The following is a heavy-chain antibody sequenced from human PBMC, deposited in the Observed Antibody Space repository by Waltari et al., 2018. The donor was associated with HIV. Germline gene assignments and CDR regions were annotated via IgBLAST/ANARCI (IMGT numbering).Heavy chain of an antibody. D-gene: IGHD3-3*01. J-gene: IGHJ5*01. CDR1: GYTFDGHY. V-gene: IGHV1-2*02. CDR2: INPNPGGT. Sequence: VQLVQSGAEVKKPGASVKVSCKASGYTFDGHYMHWVRQAPGQRLEWMGWINPNPGGTQSVQRFQGRITMTRDTSISTACMELSRVRSEDKAVYYCARGGTQITISGGPPPDFWGPGTLVIVSS. CDR3: ARGGTQITISGGPPPDF.